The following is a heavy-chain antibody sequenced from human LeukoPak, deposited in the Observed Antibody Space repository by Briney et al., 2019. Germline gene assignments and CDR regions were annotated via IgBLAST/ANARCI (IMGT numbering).Heavy chain of an antibody. J-gene: IGHJ3*02. CDR2: IYSGGST. Sequence: PGGSLRLSCAASGFAVSSNYMSWVRQAPGKGLEWDSDIYSGGSTYYADSVKGRFTISRDNSKNTLQLQMNSLRAGDTGVYYCARPANTRDDAFDIWGQGTMVTVSS. CDR3: ARPANTRDDAFDI. CDR1: GFAVSSNY. D-gene: IGHD1-26*01. V-gene: IGHV3-53*01.